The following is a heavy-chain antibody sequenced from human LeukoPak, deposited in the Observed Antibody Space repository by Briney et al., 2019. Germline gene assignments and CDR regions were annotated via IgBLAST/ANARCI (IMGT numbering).Heavy chain of an antibody. CDR2: INHSRST. J-gene: IGHJ5*02. V-gene: IGHV4-34*01. D-gene: IGHD3-22*01. CDR3: ARGPLYSSEGEGLDP. Sequence: SETLSLTCAVYGGSVSGYYWNWIRQPPGKGLEWIGEINHSRSTNYNVSLKTRLTISMVTSKNQFSLKMSSVTAADTAVYYCARGPLYSSEGEGLDPWGQGTLVTVSS. CDR1: GGSVSGYY.